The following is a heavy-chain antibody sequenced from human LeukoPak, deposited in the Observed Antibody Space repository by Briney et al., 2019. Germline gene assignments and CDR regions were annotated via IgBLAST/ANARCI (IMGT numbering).Heavy chain of an antibody. CDR1: GFAVSSKY. Sequence: GGSLRLSCAASGFAVSSKYMNWVRQAPGKGLEWVTVIYLDGRADYADSVKGRFTISSDNSKNTVYLQMNGLKDEDTAVYCCARDAETSLANWGQGTLVTVSP. D-gene: IGHD5-24*01. CDR2: IYLDGRA. V-gene: IGHV3-66*01. CDR3: ARDAETSLAN. J-gene: IGHJ4*02.